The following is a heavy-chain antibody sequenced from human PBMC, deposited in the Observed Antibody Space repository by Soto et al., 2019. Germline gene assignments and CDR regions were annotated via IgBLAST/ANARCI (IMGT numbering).Heavy chain of an antibody. D-gene: IGHD2-15*01. J-gene: IGHJ6*02. CDR2: IWYDGSNK. CDR3: ARDQGYCSGGSCYLEYYYYGMDV. CDR1: GFTFSSYG. V-gene: IGHV3-33*01. Sequence: GGSLRLSCAASGFTFSSYGMHWVRQAPGKGLEWVAVIWYDGSNKYYADSVKGRFTISRDNSKNTLYLQMNSLRAEDTAVYYCARDQGYCSGGSCYLEYYYYGMDVWGQGTTVTVSS.